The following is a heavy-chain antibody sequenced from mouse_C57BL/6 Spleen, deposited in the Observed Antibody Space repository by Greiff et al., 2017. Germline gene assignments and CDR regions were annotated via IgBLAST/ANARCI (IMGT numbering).Heavy chain of an antibody. CDR3: ARGGVFITTVVDWYFDV. V-gene: IGHV1-72*01. CDR2: IDPNSGGT. CDR1: GYTFTSYW. J-gene: IGHJ1*03. Sequence: VQLQQSGAELVKPGASVKLSCKASGYTFTSYWMHWVKQRPGRGLEWIGRIDPNSGGTKYNEKFKSKATLTVDKPSSTAYMQLSSLTSEDSAVYYCARGGVFITTVVDWYFDVWGTGTTANVSS. D-gene: IGHD1-1*01.